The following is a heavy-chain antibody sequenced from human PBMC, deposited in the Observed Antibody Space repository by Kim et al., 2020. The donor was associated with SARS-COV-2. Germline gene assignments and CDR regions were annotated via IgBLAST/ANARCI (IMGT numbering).Heavy chain of an antibody. CDR2: INTNTGNP. CDR3: ARSAYCGGDWPSLDY. CDR1: GYTFTSYA. J-gene: IGHJ4*02. D-gene: IGHD2-21*02. Sequence: ASVKVSCKASGYTFTSYAMNWVRQAPGQGLEWMGWINTNTGNPTYAQGFTGRFVFSLDTSVSTAYLQISSLKAEDTAVYYCARSAYCGGDWPSLDYWGQGTLVTVSS. V-gene: IGHV7-4-1*02.